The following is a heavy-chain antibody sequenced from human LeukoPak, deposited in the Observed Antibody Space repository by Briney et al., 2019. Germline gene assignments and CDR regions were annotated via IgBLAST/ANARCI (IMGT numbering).Heavy chain of an antibody. J-gene: IGHJ1*01. CDR1: GFTFSSYS. V-gene: IGHV3-21*01. CDR3: ARGGLSTPRILLH. CDR2: ISSSSSYI. Sequence: GGSLRLSCAASGFTFSSYSMNWVRQAPGKGLEWVSSISSSSSYIYYADSVKGRFTISRDNAKASLYLQMNSLRDEDTAVYYCARGGLSTPRILLHWGQGTLVTVSS. D-gene: IGHD3-16*01.